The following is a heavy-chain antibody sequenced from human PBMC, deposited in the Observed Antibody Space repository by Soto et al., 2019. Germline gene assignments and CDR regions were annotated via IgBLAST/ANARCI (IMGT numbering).Heavy chain of an antibody. D-gene: IGHD3-10*01. V-gene: IGHV3-30*18. J-gene: IGHJ4*02. CDR3: AKESLDYFDSGRFYAPAFDH. CDR2: ISFDGRDI. Sequence: QVQLVESGGGVVHPGTSLRLSCVTSGFTFSSFAMDWVRQAPGKGLEWVAAISFDGRDISYRESVKGRFSISRDKFKNTVYPQMNSLRPEDTAAYYCAKESLDYFDSGRFYAPAFDHWGQGTLVTVSS. CDR1: GFTFSSFA.